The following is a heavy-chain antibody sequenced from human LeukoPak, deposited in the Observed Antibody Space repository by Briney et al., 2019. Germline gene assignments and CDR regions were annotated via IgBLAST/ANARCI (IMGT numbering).Heavy chain of an antibody. J-gene: IGHJ5*02. CDR2: ISESGGST. CDR1: GFTFSSYA. CDR3: AKESSSSQPRGWFDP. V-gene: IGHV3-23*01. D-gene: IGHD6-13*01. Sequence: HSGGSLRLSCAASGFTFSSYAMSWVRQGPGKGLEWVAGISESGGSTYYADSVKGRFIISRDNSKNTLYLQMNSLRAEDTAVYYCAKESSSSQPRGWFDPWGQGTLVTVSS.